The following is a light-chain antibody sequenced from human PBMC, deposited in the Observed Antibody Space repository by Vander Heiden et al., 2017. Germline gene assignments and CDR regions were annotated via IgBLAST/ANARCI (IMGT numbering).Light chain of an antibody. CDR1: QSVSSIY. J-gene: IGKJ2*01. CDR3: QQYGSSPPMYT. V-gene: IGKV3-20*01. Sequence: SVLTQHPGTLSLSEGERASLSCRASQSVSSIYLAWYQQKPGQAPGLLIYGAASRATGIPDRFSGSGSGTDFTLTISRLEPEDFALYYCQQYGSSPPMYTFGQGTKLEIK. CDR2: GAA.